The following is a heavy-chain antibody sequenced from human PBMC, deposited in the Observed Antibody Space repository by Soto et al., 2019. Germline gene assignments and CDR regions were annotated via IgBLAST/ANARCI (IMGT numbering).Heavy chain of an antibody. D-gene: IGHD6-6*01. CDR3: AKDRERIATRSIDY. Sequence: EVQLLESGGGLVQPGGSVRLSCAASGFTFSSYATSWVRQAPGKGLEWVSGISGSGVSTYYADSVKGRFTISRDNSKSTLYLQMNSLRAEDTAVYYCAKDRERIATRSIDYWGQGTLVTVSS. V-gene: IGHV3-23*01. J-gene: IGHJ4*02. CDR1: GFTFSSYA. CDR2: ISGSGVST.